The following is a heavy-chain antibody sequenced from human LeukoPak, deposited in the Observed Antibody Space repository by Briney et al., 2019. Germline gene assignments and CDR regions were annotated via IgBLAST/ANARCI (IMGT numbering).Heavy chain of an antibody. V-gene: IGHV1-2*02. Sequence: ASVKVSCKASGYTFTGYYMHWVRQAPGQGLEWMGWINPNSGGTNYAQKFQGRVTMTRDTSISTAYMELSRLRSDDTAVYYCARSYSSSWYGFGWGYYMDVWGKGTTVTVSS. D-gene: IGHD6-13*01. CDR1: GYTFTGYY. CDR2: INPNSGGT. J-gene: IGHJ6*03. CDR3: ARSYSSSWYGFGWGYYMDV.